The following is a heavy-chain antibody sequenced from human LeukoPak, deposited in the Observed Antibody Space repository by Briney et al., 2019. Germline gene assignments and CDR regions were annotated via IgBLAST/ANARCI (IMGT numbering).Heavy chain of an antibody. CDR1: GGSISSRSYY. V-gene: IGHV4-39*01. Sequence: SETLSLTCTVSGGSISSRSYYWGWIRQPPGKGLEWIGSFYYSGTTYYNPSLKSRVTISVDTSKNQFSLKVSSVTAADTAVYYCARHQFRPAVVPAVTSGDYYFYMDVWGKGTTVTVSS. D-gene: IGHD2-2*01. CDR3: ARHQFRPAVVPAVTSGDYYFYMDV. J-gene: IGHJ6*03. CDR2: FYYSGTT.